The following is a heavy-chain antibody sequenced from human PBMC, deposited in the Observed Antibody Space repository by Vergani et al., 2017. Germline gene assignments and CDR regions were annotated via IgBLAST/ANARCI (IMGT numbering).Heavy chain of an antibody. CDR1: GFTFSSYG. D-gene: IGHD6-19*01. J-gene: IGHJ4*02. CDR3: ARDWRGRWLVTYYFDY. CDR2: ISYDGSNK. V-gene: IGHV3-30*03. Sequence: QVQLVESGGGVVQPGRSLRLSCAASGFTFSSYGMHWVRQAPGKGLEWVAVISYDGSNKYYEDSVKGRFTISRDNSKNTLYLQMNSRRAEDTAVYYCARDWRGRWLVTYYFDYWGQGTLVTVSS.